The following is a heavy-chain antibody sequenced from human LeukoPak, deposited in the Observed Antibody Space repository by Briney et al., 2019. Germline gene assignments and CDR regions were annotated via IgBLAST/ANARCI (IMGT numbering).Heavy chain of an antibody. CDR1: GYTFTGYY. D-gene: IGHD6-13*01. CDR2: INPNRGDT. Sequence: GASVKVSCKVSGYTFTGYYLHWVRQAPGQGLEWMGWINPNRGDTNYAQKFQGRVTMTKDTSISTAYMELSRLKSDDTAVYYCARVVSSSSWYEYGPNWFDPWGQGTLVTVSS. CDR3: ARVVSSSSWYEYGPNWFDP. V-gene: IGHV1-2*02. J-gene: IGHJ5*02.